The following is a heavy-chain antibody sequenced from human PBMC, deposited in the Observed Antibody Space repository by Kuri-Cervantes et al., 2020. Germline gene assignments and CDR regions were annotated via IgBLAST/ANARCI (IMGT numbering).Heavy chain of an antibody. CDR3: ARDMSPRHVYYYYMDV. D-gene: IGHD3-16*01. Sequence: GESLKISCAASGFTFSTYWMAWVRQAPGEGLEWVANIKYDSGETQYLDSVRGRFTISRDNAKNSLFLQMNSLRVEDTAVYYCARDMSPRHVYYYYMDVWGKGTTVTVSS. J-gene: IGHJ6*03. CDR2: IKYDSGET. V-gene: IGHV3-7*01. CDR1: GFTFSTYW.